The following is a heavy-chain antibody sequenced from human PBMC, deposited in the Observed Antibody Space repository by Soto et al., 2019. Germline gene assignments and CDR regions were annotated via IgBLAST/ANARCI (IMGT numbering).Heavy chain of an antibody. J-gene: IGHJ6*02. CDR1: GGTFASYS. Sequence: QEELVQSGAEVKKPGSSVNVSCKASGGTFASYSITWVQQAPGQRLEWMGEIIPLLKTVNYAQKFQGRVTITGDRSTSTVYMALSRLRSDDTAVYYCARDPVDLFGYMDVWGHGTTVTVS. CDR2: IIPLLKTV. CDR3: ARDPVDLFGYMDV. D-gene: IGHD6-25*01. V-gene: IGHV1-69*06.